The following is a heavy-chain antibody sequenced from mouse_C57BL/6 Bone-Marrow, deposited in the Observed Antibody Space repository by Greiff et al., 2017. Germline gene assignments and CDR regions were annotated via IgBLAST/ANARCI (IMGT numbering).Heavy chain of an antibody. Sequence: VQLQQPGAELVKPGASVKLSCKASGYTFTSYWMQWVKQRPGQGLEWIGEIDPTDSDSTYNQKFKDKATLTVDASSSTAYMQLSSLTSEDSAVYYCARAGDRGFDDWGQGTTLTVSS. D-gene: IGHD1-1*02. CDR1: GYTFTSYW. CDR2: IDPTDSDS. CDR3: ARAGDRGFDD. J-gene: IGHJ2*01. V-gene: IGHV1-50*01.